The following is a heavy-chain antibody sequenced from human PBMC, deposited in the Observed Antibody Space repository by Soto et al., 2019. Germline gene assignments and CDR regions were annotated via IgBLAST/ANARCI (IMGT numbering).Heavy chain of an antibody. V-gene: IGHV1-69*01. CDR3: ARDSRKYTYGGSFDY. J-gene: IGHJ4*02. CDR1: GDTFSSYA. Sequence: QVQLVQSGAEVKKPGSSVKVSCKASGDTFSSYALRWVRQAPGQGLEWMGGIIPVYGTANYAQKFQDRVTITADESTSTAYMELSSQRSEDTAVYYCARDSRKYTYGGSFDYWGQGTLVTVSS. D-gene: IGHD1-26*01. CDR2: IIPVYGTA.